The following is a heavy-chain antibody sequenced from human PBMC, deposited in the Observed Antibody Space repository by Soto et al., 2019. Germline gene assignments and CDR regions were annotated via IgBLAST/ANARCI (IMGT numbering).Heavy chain of an antibody. V-gene: IGHV3-48*03. D-gene: IGHD4-4*01. Sequence: GGSLRLSCAASGFTFSSYEMNWVRQAPGKGLEWVSYISSSGSTIYYADSVKGRFTISRDNAKNSLYLQMNSLRAEDTAVYYCATVGRVTTGYYYYGMDVWGQGTTVTVSS. CDR1: GFTFSSYE. CDR3: ATVGRVTTGYYYYGMDV. CDR2: ISSSGSTI. J-gene: IGHJ6*02.